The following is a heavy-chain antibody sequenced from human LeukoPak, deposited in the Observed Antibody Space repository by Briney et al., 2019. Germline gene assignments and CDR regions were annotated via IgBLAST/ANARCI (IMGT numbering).Heavy chain of an antibody. CDR3: ATLKRGSVFGYFIF. CDR1: GASISTHY. V-gene: IGHV4-59*11. J-gene: IGHJ4*02. CDR2: LRDTEST. Sequence: SETLSLTCTVSGASISTHYWSWLRQPPGKELEWIAYLRDTESTKDNPSLKSRVALSTDTSKNQFSLRLTSVTAADTAIYYCATLKRGSVFGYFIFWGQGLLVTVSS. D-gene: IGHD3-3*01.